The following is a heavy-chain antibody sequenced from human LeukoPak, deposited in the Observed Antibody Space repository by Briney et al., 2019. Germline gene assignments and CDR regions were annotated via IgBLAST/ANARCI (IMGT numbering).Heavy chain of an antibody. CDR3: AKCDYGDCTTFDY. CDR1: GFTFSSYA. D-gene: IGHD4-17*01. J-gene: IGHJ4*02. Sequence: PGGSLRLSCAASGFTFSSYAMSWVRQAPGKGLEWVSSVSGRGDSTYYAGSVKGRFTISRDNSKNTLYLQMNSLRAEDTAGYYCAKCDYGDCTTFDYWGQGTLVTVSS. CDR2: VSGRGDST. V-gene: IGHV3-23*01.